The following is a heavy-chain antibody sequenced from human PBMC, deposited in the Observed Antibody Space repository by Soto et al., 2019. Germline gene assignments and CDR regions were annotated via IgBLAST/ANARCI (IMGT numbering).Heavy chain of an antibody. J-gene: IGHJ6*02. D-gene: IGHD3-22*01. Sequence: QVQLVQSGAEVKKPGSSVKVSCKASGGTFSSYAISWVRQAPGQGLEWMGGIIPIFGTANYAQKFQGRVTITADESTSTAYMELSSLRSEDTAVYYCARGRSSSGYSTGLWYYGMDVWGQGTTVTVSS. V-gene: IGHV1-69*01. CDR1: GGTFSSYA. CDR3: ARGRSSSGYSTGLWYYGMDV. CDR2: IIPIFGTA.